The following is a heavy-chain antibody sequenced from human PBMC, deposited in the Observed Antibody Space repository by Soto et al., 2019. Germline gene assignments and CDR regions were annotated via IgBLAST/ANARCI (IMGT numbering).Heavy chain of an antibody. CDR3: ARGGALSWLQPFDY. D-gene: IGHD6-13*01. V-gene: IGHV4-4*02. J-gene: IGHJ4*02. Sequence: SETLSLTCAVSGGSVSSSQWWTWVRQAPGKGLEWLGEIYHVGITKYNPSLKSRVTISVDTSKNQFSLKLSSVTAADTAVYYCARGGALSWLQPFDYWGQGTLVTVSS. CDR1: GGSVSSSQW. CDR2: IYHVGIT.